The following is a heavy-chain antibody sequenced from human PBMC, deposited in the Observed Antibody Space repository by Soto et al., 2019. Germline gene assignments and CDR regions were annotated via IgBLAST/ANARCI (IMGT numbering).Heavy chain of an antibody. CDR1: RYTFPSYY. Sequence: ASVNVSFKSSRYTFPSYYMHAVRQAPSQRGEGVGRINASGGSTSDAEKYEGRVNMTRDTSTSTVYMELSRLRSEDTAVYYCARDKPHSDYDSLTGYYTAYYGMDVWGQGTTVTVSS. CDR3: ARDKPHSDYDSLTGYYTAYYGMDV. CDR2: INASGGST. D-gene: IGHD3-9*01. V-gene: IGHV1-46*01. J-gene: IGHJ6*02.